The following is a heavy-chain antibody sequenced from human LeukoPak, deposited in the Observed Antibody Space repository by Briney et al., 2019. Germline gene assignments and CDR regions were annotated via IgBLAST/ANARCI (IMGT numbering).Heavy chain of an antibody. CDR1: GGSISSYY. CDR2: NYTSGST. Sequence: PSETLSLTCTVSGGSISSYYWSWIRQPPGKGLEWIGYNYTSGSTNYNPSLKSRVTISVDTSKNQFSLKLSSVTAADTAVYYCARHSYYYDSSGYLDYWGQGTLATVSS. CDR3: ARHSYYYDSSGYLDY. V-gene: IGHV4-4*09. D-gene: IGHD3-22*01. J-gene: IGHJ4*02.